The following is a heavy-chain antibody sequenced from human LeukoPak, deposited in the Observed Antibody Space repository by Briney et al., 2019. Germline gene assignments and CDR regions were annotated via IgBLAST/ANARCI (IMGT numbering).Heavy chain of an antibody. J-gene: IGHJ4*02. CDR1: GGSISSSSYY. D-gene: IGHD6-13*01. Sequence: SETLSLTCTVSGGSISSSSYYWSWIRQPPGKGLEWIGEINHSGSTNYNPSLKSRVTISVDTSKNQFSLKLTSVTAADTAVYYCAKDIGSSTPRDYWGQGTLVTVSS. CDR3: AKDIGSSTPRDY. CDR2: INHSGST. V-gene: IGHV4-39*07.